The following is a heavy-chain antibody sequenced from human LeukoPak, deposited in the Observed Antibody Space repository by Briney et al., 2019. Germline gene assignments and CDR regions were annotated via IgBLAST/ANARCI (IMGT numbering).Heavy chain of an antibody. D-gene: IGHD3-22*01. CDR3: VRLRRNNDRSGYYYYYDY. V-gene: IGHV3-21*01. CDR2: ISVRSNYR. Sequence: PGGALRVSCAASGYTFSDFSVNWVRQAPGKGLEWVSSISVRSNYRYYADSVRGRFTISRDDARDSLFLQMNSLRAEDTAVYFCVRLRRNNDRSGYYYYYDYWGQGTLVTVSS. CDR1: GYTFSDFS. J-gene: IGHJ4*02.